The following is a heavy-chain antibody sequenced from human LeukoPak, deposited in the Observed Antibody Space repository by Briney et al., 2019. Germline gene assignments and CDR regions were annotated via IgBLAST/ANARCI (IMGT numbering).Heavy chain of an antibody. CDR3: AREVVVPAAILYYYYGMDV. CDR1: GGSISSYY. V-gene: IGHV4-4*07. CDR2: IYTSGST. Sequence: SETLSLTCTVSGGSISSYYWSWIRQPAGKGLEWIGRIYTSGSTNYNPSLKSRVTMSVDTSKNRFSLKLSSVTAADTAVYYCAREVVVPAAILYYYYGMDVWGQGTTVTVSS. D-gene: IGHD2-2*02. J-gene: IGHJ6*02.